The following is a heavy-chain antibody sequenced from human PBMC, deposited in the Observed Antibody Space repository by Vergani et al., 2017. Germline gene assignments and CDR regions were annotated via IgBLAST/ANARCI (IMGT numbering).Heavy chain of an antibody. J-gene: IGHJ5*02. D-gene: IGHD3-22*01. V-gene: IGHV4-30-2*01. CDR3: ASGGSYYYDSSGQLWFDP. CDR2: IYHSGIT. Sequence: QLQLQESGSGLVKPSQTLSLTCAVSGGSISSGGYSWSWIRQPPGKGLEWIGYIYHSGITYYNPSLKRRVTISVDRSKNQFSLKLSSVTAADTAVYYCASGGSYYYDSSGQLWFDPWGQGTLVTVSS. CDR1: GGSISSGGYS.